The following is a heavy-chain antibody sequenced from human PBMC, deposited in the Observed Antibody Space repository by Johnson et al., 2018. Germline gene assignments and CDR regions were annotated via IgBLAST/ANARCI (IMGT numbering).Heavy chain of an antibody. CDR1: GFTFSDYK. Sequence: EVQLVESGGGLVKPGGSLRLSCAVSGFTFSDYKMHWVRQAPGNGLEWVSSINSVSDYIYYAYSVKGRFTISRDNSKNTVYFQMKSLRAEHTAVYYCLRTSLLLYGFFIWGQGTMVTVSS. CDR2: INSVSDYI. V-gene: IGHV3-21*04. J-gene: IGHJ3*02. D-gene: IGHD2-21*01. CDR3: LRTSLLLYGFFI.